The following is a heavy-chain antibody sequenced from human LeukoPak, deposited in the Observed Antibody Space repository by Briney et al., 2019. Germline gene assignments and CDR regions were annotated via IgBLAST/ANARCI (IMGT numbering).Heavy chain of an antibody. CDR2: VNWNSGVI. D-gene: IGHD5-18*01. CDR1: GFTFNDYA. CDR3: AKVRAVETPPRVYVFDV. V-gene: IGHV3-9*01. Sequence: GGSLRLSCAASGFTFNDYAMHWVRQIPGKGLEWVGGVNWNSGVIAYGASVKGRSTISRDNAKNSLYLQVHSLTFEDTALYYCAKVRAVETPPRVYVFDVWGQGALVTVS. J-gene: IGHJ3*01.